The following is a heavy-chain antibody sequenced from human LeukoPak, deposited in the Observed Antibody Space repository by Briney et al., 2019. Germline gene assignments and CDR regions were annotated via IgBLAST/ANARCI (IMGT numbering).Heavy chain of an antibody. CDR1: GFTLSAYS. J-gene: IGHJ2*01. CDR2: VSSIGRQE. CDR3: ARAFAGAPFDL. Sequence: GGSLRLSCAASGFTLSAYSMHWVRQAPGKGLERAAVVSSIGRQEYYADSVKGRFTISGDDSKNTLYLQMTSLTVEDTGLYYCARAFAGAPFDLWGRGTLVTVSS. D-gene: IGHD3-10*01. V-gene: IGHV3-30*04.